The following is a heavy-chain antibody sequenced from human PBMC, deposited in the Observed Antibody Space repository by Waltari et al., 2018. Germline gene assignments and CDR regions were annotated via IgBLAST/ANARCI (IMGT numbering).Heavy chain of an antibody. Sequence: QVQLVESGGGVVQPGRSLRLSCAASGFTFSSYGMHWVRQAPGKGLGWVAVISYDGSNKYYADSVKGRFTISRDNSKNTLYLQMNSLRAEDTAVYYCAKWAGDSSSWPPYYYYGMDVWGQGTTVTVSS. CDR3: AKWAGDSSSWPPYYYYGMDV. CDR1: GFTFSSYG. D-gene: IGHD6-13*01. CDR2: ISYDGSNK. J-gene: IGHJ6*02. V-gene: IGHV3-30*18.